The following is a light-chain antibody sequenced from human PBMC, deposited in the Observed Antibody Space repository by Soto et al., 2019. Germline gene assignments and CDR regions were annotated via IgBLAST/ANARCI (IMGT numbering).Light chain of an antibody. V-gene: IGKV3-20*01. CDR1: ESVSSIY. Sequence: EIVMTQSPATLSVSPGERATLSCRASESVSSIYVAWYQQKPGQAPTLLIYGASTRATGIPDRFSGSGSGTDFTLTISRLEPEDFAVYYCQQYGSSGTFGQGTKVDIK. CDR2: GAS. J-gene: IGKJ1*01. CDR3: QQYGSSGT.